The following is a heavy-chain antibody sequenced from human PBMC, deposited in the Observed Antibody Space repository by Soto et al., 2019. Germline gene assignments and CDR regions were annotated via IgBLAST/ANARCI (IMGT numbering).Heavy chain of an antibody. J-gene: IGHJ3*02. D-gene: IGHD4-17*01. CDR1: GYTLTELS. V-gene: IGHV1-24*01. Sequence: ASVKVSCKVSGYTLTELSMHWVRQAPGKGLEWMGGFDPEDGETIYAQKFQGRVTMTEDTSTDTAYMELSSLRSEDTAVYYCATAIDLDYGDYFGAFDIWGQGTMVTVSS. CDR3: ATAIDLDYGDYFGAFDI. CDR2: FDPEDGET.